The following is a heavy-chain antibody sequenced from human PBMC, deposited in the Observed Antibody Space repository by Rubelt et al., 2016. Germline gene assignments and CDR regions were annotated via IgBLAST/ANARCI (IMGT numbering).Heavy chain of an antibody. CDR3: ARFRCGGSCRPPNFYYYGMDV. J-gene: IGHJ6*02. CDR1: GGSFSGYY. Sequence: QVQLQQWGAGLLKPSETLSLTCAVYGGSFSGYYWSWIRQPPGKGLEWIGEINHSGSTNYNPSLKSRVTISVDTSKNHCSLKLSAVTAADTAVYYCARFRCGGSCRPPNFYYYGMDVWGQGTTVTVSS. D-gene: IGHD2-15*01. V-gene: IGHV4-34*01. CDR2: INHSGST.